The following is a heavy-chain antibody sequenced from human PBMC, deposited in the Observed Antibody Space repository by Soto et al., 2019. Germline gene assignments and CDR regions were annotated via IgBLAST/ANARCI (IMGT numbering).Heavy chain of an antibody. CDR2: IYSGGST. V-gene: IGHV3-53*01. J-gene: IGHJ4*02. CDR1: GFTVSSNY. Sequence: GGSLRLSCAASGFTVSSNYMSWVRQAPGKGLEWVAVIYSGGSTYYADSVKGRFTISRDNSKNTLYLQMNSLRAEDTAVYYCARGPPSSYFDWLLSFDYWGQGTLVTVSS. D-gene: IGHD3-9*01. CDR3: ARGPPSSYFDWLLSFDY.